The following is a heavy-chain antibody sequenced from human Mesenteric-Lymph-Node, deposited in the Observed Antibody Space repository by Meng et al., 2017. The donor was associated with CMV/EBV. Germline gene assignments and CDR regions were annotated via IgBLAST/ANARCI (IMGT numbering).Heavy chain of an antibody. CDR2: ISSDSSTI. Sequence: GESLKISCAASGFTFRSYGINWVRQAPGEGLEWVSYISSDSSTIYYADSVKGRFTISRDNAKNSQYLQMNSLRAEDTAVYFCARGRGYNYGYSDYWGQGTLVTVSS. J-gene: IGHJ4*02. V-gene: IGHV3-48*04. CDR3: ARGRGYNYGYSDY. D-gene: IGHD5-18*01. CDR1: GFTFRSYG.